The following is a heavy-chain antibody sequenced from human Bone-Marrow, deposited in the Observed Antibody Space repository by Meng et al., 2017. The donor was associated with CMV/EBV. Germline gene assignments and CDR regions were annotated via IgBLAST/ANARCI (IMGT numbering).Heavy chain of an antibody. CDR1: GGSVSSGSYY. CDR3: VRVPPGYSYGFGP. V-gene: IGHV4-61*01. D-gene: IGHD5-18*01. CDR2: IYYSGST. Sequence: SETLSLTCTVSGGSVSSGSYYWTWIRQPPGKGLEWIGYIYYSGSTSYHPSLKRRVTISADTSKDQFSLRLNSVSAADTAVYYCVRVPPGYSYGFGPWGQGIVVTVSS. J-gene: IGHJ5*02.